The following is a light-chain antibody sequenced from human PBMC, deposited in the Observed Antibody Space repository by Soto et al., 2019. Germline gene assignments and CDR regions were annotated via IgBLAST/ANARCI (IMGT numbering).Light chain of an antibody. CDR2: EVS. J-gene: IGLJ1*01. V-gene: IGLV2-14*01. CDR1: SSDIGAYNY. Sequence: QSVLTQPASVSGSPGQSITISCTGTSSDIGAYNYVSWYQHHPGKAPKLMIYEVSSRPSVVSNRFSGSKSGNTASLTISGLQAEDEADYYCSSYTTSSTLVFGTGTKVTVL. CDR3: SSYTTSSTLV.